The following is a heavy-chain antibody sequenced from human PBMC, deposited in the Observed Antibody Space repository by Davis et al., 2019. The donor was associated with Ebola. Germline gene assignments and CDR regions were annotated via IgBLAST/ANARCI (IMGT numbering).Heavy chain of an antibody. D-gene: IGHD4-17*01. J-gene: IGHJ5*02. CDR2: IYSVGTT. Sequence: GESLKISCAVSGFTVGSKYMNWVRQAPGKGLGWVSVIYSVGTTYYADSVRGRFTISRDNSKNTVFLQMDSLRVEDTAIYYCVGDDGDSVEDGWFDPWGQGTLVTVSS. CDR3: VGDDGDSVEDGWFDP. V-gene: IGHV3-66*02. CDR1: GFTVGSKY.